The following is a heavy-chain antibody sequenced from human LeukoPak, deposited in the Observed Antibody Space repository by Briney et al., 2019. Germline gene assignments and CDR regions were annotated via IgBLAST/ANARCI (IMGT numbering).Heavy chain of an antibody. J-gene: IGHJ4*02. V-gene: IGHV4-38-2*02. CDR3: ARNPATNYFDY. CDR1: AYSISSGYY. CDR2: FYHSGST. Sequence: SETLSLTCTVSAYSISSGYYWGWVRQPPGKGLEWIGSFYHSGSTYCNPSLKSRVTISVDTSKNQFSLKLSSVTAADTALYYCARNPATNYFDYWGQGTLVTVSS.